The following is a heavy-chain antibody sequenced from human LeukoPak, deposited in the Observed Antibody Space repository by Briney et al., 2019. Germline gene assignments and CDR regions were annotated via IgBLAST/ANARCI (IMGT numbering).Heavy chain of an antibody. J-gene: IGHJ5*02. Sequence: GGSLRLSCAASGFTVSSNYMSWVRQAPGKGLEWVSVIYSGGSTYYADSVKGRFTISRDNSKNTLYLQMNSLRAEDTAVYYCARDSDPGSSGPGYNWFDPWGQGTLVTVSS. CDR1: GFTVSSNY. CDR3: ARDSDPGSSGPGYNWFDP. V-gene: IGHV3-53*01. CDR2: IYSGGST. D-gene: IGHD6-19*01.